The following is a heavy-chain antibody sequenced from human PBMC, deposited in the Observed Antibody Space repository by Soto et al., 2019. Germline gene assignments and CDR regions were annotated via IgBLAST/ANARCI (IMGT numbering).Heavy chain of an antibody. CDR3: ATDMSTNYVNYFDL. CDR1: ACSFKDYY. Sequence: GGSLRRSCAACACSFKDYYMTWMRQTPKKGLEWISTITSSGGNAYYAASVKCRVTISRDTAHNSLYLQMSGLRAEDTSLYYCATDMSTNYVNYFDLWGKGTLDTVSS. CDR2: ITSSGGNA. J-gene: IGHJ5*02. V-gene: IGHV3-11*01. D-gene: IGHD3-16*01.